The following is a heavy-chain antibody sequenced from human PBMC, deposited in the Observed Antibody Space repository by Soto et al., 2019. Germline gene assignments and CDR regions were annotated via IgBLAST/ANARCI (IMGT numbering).Heavy chain of an antibody. CDR1: GGSIRSGGYY. J-gene: IGHJ5*02. CDR2: IYYSGST. Sequence: QVQLQESGPGLVKPSQTLSLTCTVSGGSIRSGGYYWSWIRQHPGKGLEWIGYIYYSGSTYYNPSLKSRVTISVDTSKNQFSLKLSSVTAAVTAVYYCAREEGGGYDHRWFDPWGQGTLVTVSS. D-gene: IGHD5-12*01. CDR3: AREEGGGYDHRWFDP. V-gene: IGHV4-31*03.